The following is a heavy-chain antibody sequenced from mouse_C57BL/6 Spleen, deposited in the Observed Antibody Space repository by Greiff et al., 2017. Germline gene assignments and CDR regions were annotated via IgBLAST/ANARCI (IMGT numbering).Heavy chain of an antibody. J-gene: IGHJ3*01. V-gene: IGHV1-69*01. D-gene: IGHD2-4*01. CDR2: IDPSDSYT. Sequence: VQLQQPGAELVMPGASVKLSCKASGYTFTSYWMHWVKQRPGQGLEWIGEIDPSDSYTNYNQKFKGKSTLTVDKSSSTAYMQLSSLPSEDSAVYYCARRCIGYDYDEGFAYWGQGTLVTVSA. CDR3: ARRCIGYDYDEGFAY. CDR1: GYTFTSYW.